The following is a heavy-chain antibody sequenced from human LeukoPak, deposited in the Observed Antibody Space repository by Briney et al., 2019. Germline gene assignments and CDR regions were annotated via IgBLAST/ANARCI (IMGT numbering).Heavy chain of an antibody. CDR3: ARDQYPYDFWSGYYRGIGDYYYYYYMDV. CDR1: GYTFTGYY. D-gene: IGHD3-3*01. J-gene: IGHJ6*03. V-gene: IGHV1-2*02. Sequence: ASVKVSCKASGYTFTGYYVQWVRQAPGQGLEWMGWINPNSGGTNYAQKFQGRVTMTRDTSISTAYMELSRLRSDDTAVYYCARDQYPYDFWSGYYRGIGDYYYYYYMDVWGKGTTVTVSS. CDR2: INPNSGGT.